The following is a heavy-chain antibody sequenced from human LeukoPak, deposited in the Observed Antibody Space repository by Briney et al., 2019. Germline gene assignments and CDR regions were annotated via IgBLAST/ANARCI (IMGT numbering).Heavy chain of an antibody. CDR2: IYTSGST. V-gene: IGHV4-4*07. CDR3: ARIYCGGDCRGYYYHYYMDV. J-gene: IGHJ6*03. Sequence: SETLSLTCTVSGGSVSSLHWSWIRQPAGKGLEWIGRIYTSGSTKYNPSLKSRVTISVDTSKNQFSLKLSSVTAADTAVYYCARIYCGGDCRGYYYHYYMDVWGKGTTVTISS. CDR1: GGSVSSLH. D-gene: IGHD2-21*02.